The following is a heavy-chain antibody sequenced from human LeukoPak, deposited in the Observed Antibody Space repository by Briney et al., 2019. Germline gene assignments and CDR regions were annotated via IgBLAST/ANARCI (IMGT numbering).Heavy chain of an antibody. Sequence: SETLSLTCAVYGGSFSGYYWSWIRQPPGKGLEWTGEINHSGSTNYNPSLKSRVTISVDTSKNQFSLKLSSVTAADTAVYYCARGRYSYGYIGVRWFDPWGQGTLVTVSS. CDR1: GGSFSGYY. V-gene: IGHV4-34*01. CDR2: INHSGST. CDR3: ARGRYSYGYIGVRWFDP. J-gene: IGHJ5*02. D-gene: IGHD5-18*01.